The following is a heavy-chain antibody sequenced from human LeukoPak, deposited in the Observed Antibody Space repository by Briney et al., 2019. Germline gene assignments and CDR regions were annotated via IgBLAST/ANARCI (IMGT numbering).Heavy chain of an antibody. V-gene: IGHV4-38-2*01. CDR2: IYHSGST. CDR3: ARLYSSGWYIRY. D-gene: IGHD6-19*01. CDR1: GYSISSGCY. Sequence: SETLSLTCAVSGYSISSGCYWGWIRQPSGNGLEWIGSIYHSGSTYYNPSLKSRVTISVDTSKNQFSLKLSSVTAADTAVYYCARLYSSGWYIRYWGQGTLVTVSS. J-gene: IGHJ4*02.